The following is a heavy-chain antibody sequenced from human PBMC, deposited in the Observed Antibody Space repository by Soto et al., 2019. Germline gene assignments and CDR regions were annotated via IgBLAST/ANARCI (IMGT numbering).Heavy chain of an antibody. CDR1: GGTFSSYA. CDR2: IIPIFGTA. CDR3: ARDGELEPFDY. J-gene: IGHJ4*02. V-gene: IGHV1-69*13. Sequence: ASVKVSCKASGGTFSSYAISWVRQAPGQGLEWMGGIIPIFGTANYAQKFRGRVTITADESTSTAYMELSSLRSEDTAVYYCARDGELEPFDYWGQGTLVTVSS. D-gene: IGHD1-1*01.